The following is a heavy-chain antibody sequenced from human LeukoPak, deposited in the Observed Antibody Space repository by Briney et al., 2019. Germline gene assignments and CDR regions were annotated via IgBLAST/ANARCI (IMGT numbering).Heavy chain of an antibody. V-gene: IGHV2-70*11. Sequence: SGPTLVNPTQTLTLTCTFSGFSLSTSGMCVSWIRQPPGKALEWLARIDWDDDKYYITSLKTRLTISKDTSKHQVVLTMTNMDPVDTATYYCARIAYYYDSSGYYHMDVWGKGTTVTVSS. D-gene: IGHD3-22*01. J-gene: IGHJ6*03. CDR1: GFSLSTSGMC. CDR2: IDWDDDK. CDR3: ARIAYYYDSSGYYHMDV.